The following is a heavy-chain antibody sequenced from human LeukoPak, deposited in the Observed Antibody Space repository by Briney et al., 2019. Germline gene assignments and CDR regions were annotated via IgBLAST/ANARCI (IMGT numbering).Heavy chain of an antibody. CDR1: GGSFSDFY. V-gene: IGHV4-34*01. D-gene: IGHD5-18*01. J-gene: IGHJ6*03. Sequence: PPETLSLTCAVYGGSFSDFYWSWIRQTPAKGLEWIGEISHSGRTSYNTSLKSRVTISVDMSKNQFSLKLNSVTAADTAVYYCARRIKVSYVGWLGEDKHYYSMDVWGKGTTVTISS. CDR2: ISHSGRT. CDR3: ARRIKVSYVGWLGEDKHYYSMDV.